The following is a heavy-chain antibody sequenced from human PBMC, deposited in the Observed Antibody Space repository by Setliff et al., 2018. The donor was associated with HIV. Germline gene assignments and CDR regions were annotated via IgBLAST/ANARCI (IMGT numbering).Heavy chain of an antibody. D-gene: IGHD3-9*01. J-gene: IGHJ4*02. CDR1: GFTFSSSV. CDR2: ISGSGGST. Sequence: HPGGSLRLSCAASGFTFSSSVMSWVRQAPGKGLKWVSFISGSGGSTEYADSVKGRFTISRDNSKNTVYLQMNSLRAEDTAVYYCAKTSNTGYLFCSDYWGQGTLVTVSS. CDR3: AKTSNTGYLFCSDY. V-gene: IGHV3-23*01.